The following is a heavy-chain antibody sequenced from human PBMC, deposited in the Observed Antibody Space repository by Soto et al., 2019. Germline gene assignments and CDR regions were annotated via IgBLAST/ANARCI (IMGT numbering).Heavy chain of an antibody. CDR3: ARVGRRMRGGRGYSGQYYFDY. Sequence: QVQLQVSGPGLVKPSETLSLTCTVSGASISSNYWSLIGQPPGKGLEWIVYIYYSGSTNYNPSLKSRVTISVDTSKNQVSPKLSSVTAADTAVYYCARVGRRMRGGRGYSGQYYFDYWGQGTLVTVSS. CDR2: IYYSGST. J-gene: IGHJ4*02. D-gene: IGHD5-12*01. CDR1: GASISSNY. V-gene: IGHV4-59*01.